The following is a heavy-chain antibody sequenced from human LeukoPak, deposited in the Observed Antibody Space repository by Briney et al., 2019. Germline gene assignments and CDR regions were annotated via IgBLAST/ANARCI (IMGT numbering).Heavy chain of an antibody. CDR2: ISYDGSNK. D-gene: IGHD6-19*01. CDR1: GFTFSSYA. V-gene: IGHV3-30-3*01. CDR3: AREGYSSGHFDY. J-gene: IGHJ4*02. Sequence: PGGSLRLSCAASGFTFSSYAMHWVRQAPGKRLEWVAVISYDGSNKYYADSVKGRFTISRDNSKNTLYLQMNSLRAEDTAVYYCAREGYSSGHFDYWGQGTLVTVSS.